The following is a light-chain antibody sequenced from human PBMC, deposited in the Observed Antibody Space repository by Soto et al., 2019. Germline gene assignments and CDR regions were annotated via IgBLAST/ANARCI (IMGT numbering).Light chain of an antibody. CDR2: GIS. J-gene: IGKJ1*01. V-gene: IGKV3D-15*01. CDR1: QSVNSN. Sequence: EIVMTQSPATLSVSPGERATLSCRASQSVNSNYLAWYQQKPGQAPRLLIYGISKRATDIPDRFSGSGSGTEFTLTISSLQPEDFALYYCHQRQSWPRTFGQGTKVDIK. CDR3: HQRQSWPRT.